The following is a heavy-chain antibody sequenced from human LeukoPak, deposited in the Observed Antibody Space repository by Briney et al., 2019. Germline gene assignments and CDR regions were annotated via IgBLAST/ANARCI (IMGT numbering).Heavy chain of an antibody. CDR2: ISAYNGNT. J-gene: IGHJ3*02. V-gene: IGHV1-18*01. CDR3: AREGTYDSSGYSPDAFDI. Sequence: GASVKASCKASGYTFTSYGISWVRQAPGQGLEWMGWISAYNGNTNYAQKLQGRVTMTTDTSTSTAYMELRSLRSDDTAVYYCAREGTYDSSGYSPDAFDIWGQGTMVTVSS. D-gene: IGHD3-22*01. CDR1: GYTFTSYG.